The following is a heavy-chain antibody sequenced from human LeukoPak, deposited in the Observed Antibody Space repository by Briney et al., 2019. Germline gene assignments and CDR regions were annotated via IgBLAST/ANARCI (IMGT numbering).Heavy chain of an antibody. J-gene: IGHJ4*02. CDR1: AGSISNYF. CDR3: AREGRDSYDSSGYSPDY. D-gene: IGHD3-22*01. V-gene: IGHV4-59*01. Sequence: SETLSLTCTVSAGSISNYFWNWIRQPPGKGLEWIGYIHSSGSTNYNPSLKSRLTMSVDTSKNQFSLRLSSVTAADTAVYYCAREGRDSYDSSGYSPDYWGQGALVTVSS. CDR2: IHSSGST.